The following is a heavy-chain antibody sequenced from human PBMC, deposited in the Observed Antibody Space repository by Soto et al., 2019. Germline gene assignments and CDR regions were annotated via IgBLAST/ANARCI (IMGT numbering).Heavy chain of an antibody. Sequence: QLHLQESGPGLVKPSETLSLIYTASGGSVTSNDYYWGWLRQPPGKGLEWVGNIHYSGRAFYNPSLKSRVTIYVDTSKNQFSLKLSSVTAADTAVYYCADMRGQWLPRDWGQGTLVTVS. J-gene: IGHJ4*02. D-gene: IGHD6-19*01. CDR3: ADMRGQWLPRD. CDR2: IHYSGRA. V-gene: IGHV4-39*01. CDR1: GGSVTSNDYY.